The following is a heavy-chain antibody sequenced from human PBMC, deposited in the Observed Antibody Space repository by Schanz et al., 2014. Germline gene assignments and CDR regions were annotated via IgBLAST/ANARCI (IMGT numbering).Heavy chain of an antibody. D-gene: IGHD6-19*01. Sequence: QVQLVQSGAEVKKPGASVKVSCKASGYTTFTDYYIHWVRQAPGQGLEWMGWINPNSGDTNYAQKFQGWVTMPRDTSISTAYMEVSRLKSDDTAVYYCARLSVAGRPHVSYWYFDLWGRGTLVTVSS. CDR3: ARLSVAGRPHVSYWYFDL. CDR1: GYTTFTDYY. CDR2: INPNSGDT. J-gene: IGHJ2*01. V-gene: IGHV1-2*04.